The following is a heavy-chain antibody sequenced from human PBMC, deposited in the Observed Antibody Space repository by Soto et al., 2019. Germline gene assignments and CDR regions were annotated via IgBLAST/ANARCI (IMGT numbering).Heavy chain of an antibody. CDR1: GFTFCSYS. CDR3: ARVGEIVGAPYFDY. CDR2: ISSSSSTI. J-gene: IGHJ4*02. Sequence: TGGSLRLSCAASGFTFCSYSMNWVRQAPGKGLEWVSYISSSSSTIYYADSVKGRFTISRDNAKNSLYLQMNSLRDEDTAVYYCARVGEIVGAPYFDYWGQGALVTVSS. V-gene: IGHV3-48*02. D-gene: IGHD1-26*01.